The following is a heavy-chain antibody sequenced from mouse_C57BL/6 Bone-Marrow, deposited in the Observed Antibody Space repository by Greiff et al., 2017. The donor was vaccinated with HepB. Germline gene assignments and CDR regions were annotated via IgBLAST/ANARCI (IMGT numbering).Heavy chain of an antibody. CDR2: INYDGSST. CDR1: GFTFSDYY. CDR3: ARDDYFWFAY. Sequence: EVKVVESEGGLVQPGSSMKLSCTASGFTFSDYYMAWVRQVPEKGLEWVANINYDGSSTYYLDSLKSRFIISRDNAKNILYLQMSSLKSEDTATYYCARDDYFWFAYWGQGTLVTVSA. V-gene: IGHV5-16*01. J-gene: IGHJ3*01. D-gene: IGHD2-4*01.